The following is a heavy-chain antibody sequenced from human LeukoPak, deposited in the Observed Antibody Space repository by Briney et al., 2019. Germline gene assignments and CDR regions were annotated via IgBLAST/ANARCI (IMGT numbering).Heavy chain of an antibody. CDR3: ARRRVEMAPTSEGNWFDP. J-gene: IGHJ5*02. V-gene: IGHV4-59*08. D-gene: IGHD5-24*01. CDR1: GDSIGNYF. Sequence: SEALSLTCTVSGDSIGNYFWSWIRQPPGKGLEWIGSIHYRGNTNYNPSLKSRVTISVDTSKNLFSLNLSSVTAADTAVYRCARRRVEMAPTSEGNWFDPWGQGTLVTVSS. CDR2: IHYRGNT.